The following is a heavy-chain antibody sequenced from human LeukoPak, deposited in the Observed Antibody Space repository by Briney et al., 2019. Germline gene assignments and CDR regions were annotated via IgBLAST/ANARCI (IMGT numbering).Heavy chain of an antibody. Sequence: PGGSLRLSCTASGFTFSNYAVNWVRQAPGKGLDWVSSISSSSSYIYYADSVKGRFTISRDNAKNSLYLQMNSLRAEDTAVYYCARYDSSDYYLDYWGQGTLVTVSS. V-gene: IGHV3-21*01. CDR1: GFTFSNYA. D-gene: IGHD3-22*01. CDR3: ARYDSSDYYLDY. J-gene: IGHJ4*02. CDR2: ISSSSSYI.